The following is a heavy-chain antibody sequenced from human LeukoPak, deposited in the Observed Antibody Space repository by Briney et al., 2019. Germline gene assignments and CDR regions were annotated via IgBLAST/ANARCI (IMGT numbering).Heavy chain of an antibody. J-gene: IGHJ4*02. CDR3: ARAKAYCSSTSCYAGVFDY. Sequence: PSETLSLTCAVYGGSFSGYYWSWIRQPPGKGLEWIGYIYYSGSTNYNPSLKSRVTISVDTSKNQFSLKLSSVTAADTAVYYCARAKAYCSSTSCYAGVFDYWGQGTLVTVSS. CDR1: GGSFSGYY. V-gene: IGHV4-59*01. CDR2: IYYSGST. D-gene: IGHD2-2*01.